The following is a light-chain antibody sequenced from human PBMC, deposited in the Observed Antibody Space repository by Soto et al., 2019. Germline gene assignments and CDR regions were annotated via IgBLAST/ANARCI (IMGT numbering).Light chain of an antibody. CDR1: QGISNF. Sequence: DIQMTQSPSSLSASVGDRVTITCRASQGISNFLAWYQHKPGKVPKVLIYAASTLQSGVPSRFSGGGSGTYFTLTISGLQPEDVASYYCQEYYSAPSLSFGGGTKVEIK. CDR2: AAS. CDR3: QEYYSAPSLS. J-gene: IGKJ4*01. V-gene: IGKV1-27*01.